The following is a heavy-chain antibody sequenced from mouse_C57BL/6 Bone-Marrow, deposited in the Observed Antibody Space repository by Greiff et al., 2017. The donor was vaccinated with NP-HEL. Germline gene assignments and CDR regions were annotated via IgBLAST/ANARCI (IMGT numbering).Heavy chain of an antibody. J-gene: IGHJ3*01. D-gene: IGHD1-1*01. CDR2: ILPGSGST. CDR1: GYTFTGYW. Sequence: QVQLQQSGAELMKPGASVKLSCKATGYTFTGYWIEWVKQRPGHGLEWIGEILPGSGSTNYNEKFKGKATFTADTSSNTAYMQRSSLTTEASAIYYCARATPVVAPFAYWGQGTLVTVSA. V-gene: IGHV1-9*01. CDR3: ARATPVVAPFAY.